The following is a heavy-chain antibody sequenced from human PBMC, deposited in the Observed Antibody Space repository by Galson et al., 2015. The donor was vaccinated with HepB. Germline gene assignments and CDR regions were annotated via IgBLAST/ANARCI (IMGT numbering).Heavy chain of an antibody. Sequence: SLRLSCAASGFTFGSYAVNWARQASGKGLEWVSAISDSGGRTYYADSVKGRFTISRDNTKNTLYLQMNSLRAEDTAVYYCAKSTDYDFWSGYGYYYHGLDAWGQGTAVTVSS. J-gene: IGHJ6*02. CDR1: GFTFGSYA. D-gene: IGHD3-3*01. CDR3: AKSTDYDFWSGYGYYYHGLDA. CDR2: ISDSGGRT. V-gene: IGHV3-23*01.